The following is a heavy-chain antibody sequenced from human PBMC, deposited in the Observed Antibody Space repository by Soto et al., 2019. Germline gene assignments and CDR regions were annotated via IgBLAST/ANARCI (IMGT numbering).Heavy chain of an antibody. D-gene: IGHD6-19*01. V-gene: IGHV4-34*01. CDR3: ATLRRVDISGCCFDY. J-gene: IGHJ4*02. CDR2: INHSGST. CDR1: AGSFSGHY. Sequence: PSETLSLTCVVYAGSFSGHYWSWIRQPPGKGLEWIGEINHSGSTNYNPSLKSRVTISVDTSKNQLSLELSSVTAADTAVYYCATLRRVDISGCCFDYWGQGTLVTVSS.